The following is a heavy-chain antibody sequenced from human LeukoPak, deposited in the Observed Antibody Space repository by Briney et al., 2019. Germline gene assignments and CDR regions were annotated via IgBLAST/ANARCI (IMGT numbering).Heavy chain of an antibody. Sequence: ETLSLTCTVYGASISSSSYYWGWLRQPPGRGLEWIGSIFYSGSTYYNPYIKSRVTISVDTSKNQFSLKRSSVTAADTAVYYCASILTYYYGSGSSYIDCWGQGTLVTVSS. J-gene: IGHJ4*02. CDR3: ASILTYYYGSGSSYIDC. D-gene: IGHD3-10*01. V-gene: IGHV4-39*01. CDR2: IFYSGST. CDR1: GASISSSSYY.